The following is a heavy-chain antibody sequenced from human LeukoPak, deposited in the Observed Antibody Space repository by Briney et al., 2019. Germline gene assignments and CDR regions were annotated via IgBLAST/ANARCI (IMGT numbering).Heavy chain of an antibody. Sequence: GASVKVSCKASGYTFTGYYMHWVRQAPGQGLEWMGWINPNSGGTNYAQKFQGRVAMTRDTSISTAYVELSRLRSDDTAVYYCAREVAAAGTGHHFDYWGQGTLVTVSS. J-gene: IGHJ4*02. V-gene: IGHV1-2*02. CDR2: INPNSGGT. CDR1: GYTFTGYY. CDR3: AREVAAAGTGHHFDY. D-gene: IGHD6-13*01.